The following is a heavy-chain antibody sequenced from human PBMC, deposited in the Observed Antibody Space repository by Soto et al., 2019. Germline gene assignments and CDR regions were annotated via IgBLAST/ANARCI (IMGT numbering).Heavy chain of an antibody. CDR2: ISAYNGNT. CDR1: GYTFTSYG. CDR3: ARDGPVVVAPNWFDP. D-gene: IGHD2-21*01. V-gene: IGHV1-18*01. Sequence: ASVKVSCKASGYTFTSYGISWVRQAPGQGLEWMGWISAYNGNTNYAQKLQGRVTMTTDTSTSTAYMELRSLRSDDTAVYYCARDGPVVVAPNWFDPWGQGTLVTVSS. J-gene: IGHJ5*02.